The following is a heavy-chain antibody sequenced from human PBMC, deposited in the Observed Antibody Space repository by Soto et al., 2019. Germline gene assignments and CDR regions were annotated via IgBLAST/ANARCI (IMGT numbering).Heavy chain of an antibody. Sequence: EVQLLESGGGLVQPGGSLRLSCVASGFTFSSYSMSWVRQAPGKGLEWVSGFRSGGDDGTTYYADSVKGRFTISRDNCKNTLFLQMNSLRAEDTAIYYCAKKVNSGPGSQYFDYWGQGTLVTVSS. CDR3: AKKVNSGPGSQYFDY. CDR2: FRSGGDDGTT. J-gene: IGHJ4*02. CDR1: GFTFSSYS. D-gene: IGHD3-10*01. V-gene: IGHV3-23*01.